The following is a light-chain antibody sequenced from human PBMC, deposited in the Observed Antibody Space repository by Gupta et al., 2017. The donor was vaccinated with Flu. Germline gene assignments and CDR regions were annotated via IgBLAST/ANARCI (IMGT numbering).Light chain of an antibody. CDR1: QGINNY. J-gene: IGKJ4*01. CDR2: GAS. Sequence: PSSLSASVGDRVTITCQASQGINNYLNWYQHRPGKAPKLLIYGASYLETGVPSRFSGGGSGTXFIFVIXDLQPEDAATYFCQQYDSHPLTFGXGTNVQI. V-gene: IGKV1-33*01. CDR3: QQYDSHPLT.